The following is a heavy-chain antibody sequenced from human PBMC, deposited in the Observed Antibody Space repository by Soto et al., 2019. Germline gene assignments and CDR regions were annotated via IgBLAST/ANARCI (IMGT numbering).Heavy chain of an antibody. CDR2: ISSSSSYI. D-gene: IGHD3-3*01. CDR3: ARDGQVVTIFGVVIKDYYYGMDV. V-gene: IGHV3-21*01. CDR1: GFTFSSYS. Sequence: PGGSLRLSCAASGFTFSSYSMNWVRQAPGKGLEWVSSISSSSSYIYYADSVKGRFTISRDNAKNSLYLQMNSLRAEDTAVYYCARDGQVVTIFGVVIKDYYYGMDVWGKGTTVTVSS. J-gene: IGHJ6*04.